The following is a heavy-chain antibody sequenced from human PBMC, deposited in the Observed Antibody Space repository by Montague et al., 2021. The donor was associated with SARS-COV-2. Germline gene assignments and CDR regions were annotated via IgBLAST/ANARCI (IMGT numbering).Heavy chain of an antibody. CDR1: GGSVSSGGYC. D-gene: IGHD6-13*01. V-gene: IGHV4-61*08. CDR3: ARVTLAAAARWSDY. J-gene: IGHJ4*02. Sequence: SETLSLTCTVSGGSVSSGGYCWSWIRQPPGKGLEWIGYIYYSGSTNYNPSLKSRVTISLDTSKNQFSLKLTSVTAADTAVYYCARVTLAAAARWSDYWGQGNLVTVSS. CDR2: IYYSGST.